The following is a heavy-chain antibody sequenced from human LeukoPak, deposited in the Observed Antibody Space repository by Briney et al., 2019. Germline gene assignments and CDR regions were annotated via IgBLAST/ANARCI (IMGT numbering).Heavy chain of an antibody. D-gene: IGHD1-26*01. Sequence: WASLKLSRTASGFTFTSYGIRWVRQAPGQGLEWMGWISAYNGNTNYAHKLQGRVTMTTDTSTSTAYMQLRSLRFDDTAVYYCARDLVYSGSYNPFDYWGQGTLVTVSS. CDR1: GFTFTSYG. CDR3: ARDLVYSGSYNPFDY. J-gene: IGHJ4*02. V-gene: IGHV1-18*01. CDR2: ISAYNGNT.